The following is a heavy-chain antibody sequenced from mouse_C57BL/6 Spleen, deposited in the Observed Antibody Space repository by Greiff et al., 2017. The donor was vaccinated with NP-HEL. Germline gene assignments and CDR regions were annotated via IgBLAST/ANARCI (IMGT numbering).Heavy chain of an antibody. CDR1: GFTFSSYG. CDR2: ISSGGSYT. V-gene: IGHV5-6*01. J-gene: IGHJ3*01. Sequence: EVQGVESGGDLVKPGGSLKLSCAASGFTFSSYGMSWVRQTPDTRLEWVATISSGGSYTYYPDRVKGRFTISRDNAKNTLYLQMSSLKSEDTAMYYCASSFAYWGQGTLVTVSA. CDR3: ASSFAY.